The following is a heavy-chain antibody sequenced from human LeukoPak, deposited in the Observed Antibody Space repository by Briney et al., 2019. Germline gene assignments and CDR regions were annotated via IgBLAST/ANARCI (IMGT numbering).Heavy chain of an antibody. J-gene: IGHJ4*02. D-gene: IGHD3-10*01. CDR1: GGSISSGGYY. Sequence: SQTLSLTCTVSGGSISSGGYYWSWIRQPPGKGLEWIGEINHSGSTNYNPSLKSRVTISVDTSKNQFSLKLSSVTAADTAVYYCARGLFGKQLARDLYYYGSGSYYCYFDYWGQGTLVTVSS. CDR2: INHSGST. V-gene: IGHV4-30-2*01. CDR3: ARGLFGKQLARDLYYYGSGSYYCYFDY.